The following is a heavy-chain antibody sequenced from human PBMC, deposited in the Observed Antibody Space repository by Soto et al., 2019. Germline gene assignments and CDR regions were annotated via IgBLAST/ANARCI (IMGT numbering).Heavy chain of an antibody. CDR1: GGSISSGDYY. D-gene: IGHD2-15*01. CDR2: IYYSGST. Sequence: KPXETLSLTCTVSGGSISSGDYYWSWIRQPPGKGLEWIGYIYYSGSTYYNPSLKSRVTISVDTSKNQFSLKLSSVTAADTAVYYCAREYCSGGSCLYYYYYGMDVWGQGTTVTVSS. CDR3: AREYCSGGSCLYYYYYGMDV. V-gene: IGHV4-30-4*01. J-gene: IGHJ6*02.